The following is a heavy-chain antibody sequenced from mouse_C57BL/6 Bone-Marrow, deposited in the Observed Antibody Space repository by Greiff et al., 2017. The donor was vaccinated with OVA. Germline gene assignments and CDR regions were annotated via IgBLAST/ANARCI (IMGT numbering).Heavy chain of an antibody. CDR1: GYAFSSSW. V-gene: IGHV1-82*01. J-gene: IGHJ2*01. CDR3: ARWCYGSSYDY. Sequence: QVQLQQSGPELVKPGASVKISCKASGYAFSSSWMNWVKQRPGKGLEWIGRIYPGDGDTNYNGKFKGKATMTADKSSSTAYMQLSSLTSEDSAVYFCARWCYGSSYDYWGQGTTLTVSS. D-gene: IGHD1-1*01. CDR2: IYPGDGDT.